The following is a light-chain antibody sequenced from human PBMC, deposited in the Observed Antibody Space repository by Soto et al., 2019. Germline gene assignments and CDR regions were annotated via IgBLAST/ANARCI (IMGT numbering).Light chain of an antibody. Sequence: QSVLTQPASVSGSPGQSITISCAGTMRDVGAYNLVSWYQQHPGRAPQLIIYKVRNRPSGISFRFSGSKSGNTASLTISGLQAEDEADYYCSSYTSKSSLIFGAGTKLTVL. V-gene: IGLV2-14*01. J-gene: IGLJ2*01. CDR1: MRDVGAYNL. CDR3: SSYTSKSSLI. CDR2: KVR.